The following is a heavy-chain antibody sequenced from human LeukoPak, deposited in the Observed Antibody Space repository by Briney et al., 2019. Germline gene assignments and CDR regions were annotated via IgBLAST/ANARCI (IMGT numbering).Heavy chain of an antibody. CDR1: GFTFSIYA. CDR3: ARDSRGEGRAAAGRGAFDI. V-gene: IGHV3-23*01. J-gene: IGHJ3*02. CDR2: ISGSGGST. Sequence: GGSLRLSCAASGFTFSIYAMSWVRQAPGKGLEWVSAISGSGGSTYYADSVKGRFTISRDNSKNTLYLQMNSLRAEDTAVYYCARDSRGEGRAAAGRGAFDIWGQGTMVTVSS. D-gene: IGHD6-13*01.